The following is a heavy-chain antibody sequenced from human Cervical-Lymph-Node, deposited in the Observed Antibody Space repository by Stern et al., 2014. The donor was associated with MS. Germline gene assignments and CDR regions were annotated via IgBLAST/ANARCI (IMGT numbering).Heavy chain of an antibody. V-gene: IGHV1-18*01. CDR1: GYTFTTPNYG. J-gene: IGHJ4*02. CDR2: ISSYNGNT. D-gene: IGHD4-11*01. Sequence: QVQLVESGPEVRQPGASVRVSCKASGYTFTTPNYGLAWVREAPGRGLEWMGWISSYNGNTVYAQKLQDRVTMTTDTSTSTAYMELRSLRSDDTAFYYCARERLRDFNDYHFDSWGQGTLVTVSS. CDR3: ARERLRDFNDYHFDS.